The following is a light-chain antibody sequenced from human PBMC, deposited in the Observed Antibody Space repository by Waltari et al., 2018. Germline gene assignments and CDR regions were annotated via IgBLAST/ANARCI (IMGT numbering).Light chain of an antibody. J-gene: IGKJ1*01. CDR2: GAS. CDR1: QSVGTY. V-gene: IGKV3-15*01. CDR3: QQYNNWPPGT. Sequence: RGTLSCRTSQSVGTYLAWYQQRPGQAPRLLIYGASTRATGIPARFSGRGSGTEFTLTISGLQSEDSAVYYCQQYNNWPPGTFGQGTKVEI.